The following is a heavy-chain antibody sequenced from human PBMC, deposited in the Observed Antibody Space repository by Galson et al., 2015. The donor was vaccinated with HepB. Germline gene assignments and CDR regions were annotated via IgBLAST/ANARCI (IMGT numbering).Heavy chain of an antibody. J-gene: IGHJ4*02. CDR3: TRGSHTIAAAFDY. D-gene: IGHD6-13*01. V-gene: IGHV3-33*01. CDR2: VYYDGGNK. Sequence: CAASGFTFSSYGMHWVRQAPGKGLEWLTIVYYDGGNKYYADSVKGRFTTSRDNSKNTVYLQMNSLRAEDTAVYYCTRGSHTIAAAFDYWGQGSLVTVSS. CDR1: GFTFSSYG.